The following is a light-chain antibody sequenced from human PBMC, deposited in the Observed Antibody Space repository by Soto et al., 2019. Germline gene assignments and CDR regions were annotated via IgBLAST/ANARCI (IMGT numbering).Light chain of an antibody. V-gene: IGKV1-5*03. CDR3: QQYNDNWT. Sequence: DIQMTQSPSTLSASVGDRVTITCRASQSISSWLAWYQQKPGKAPKLLIYKASSLESGVPSRFSGSASGTEFTLAISSLQPDDSETYYCQQYNDNWTFGQGTKVEIK. J-gene: IGKJ1*01. CDR2: KAS. CDR1: QSISSW.